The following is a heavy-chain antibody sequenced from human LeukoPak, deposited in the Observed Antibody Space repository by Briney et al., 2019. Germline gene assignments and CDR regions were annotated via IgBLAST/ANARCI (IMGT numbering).Heavy chain of an antibody. Sequence: SETLSLTCAVYGGSFSGYYWSWIRQPPGKGLEWIGEINHSGSTNYNPSLKSRVTISVDTSKNQFSLKLSSVTAADTALYYCARFDCSAGTCYFDYWGQGTLVTVSS. CDR2: INHSGST. D-gene: IGHD2-15*01. V-gene: IGHV4-34*01. J-gene: IGHJ4*02. CDR3: ARFDCSAGTCYFDY. CDR1: GGSFSGYY.